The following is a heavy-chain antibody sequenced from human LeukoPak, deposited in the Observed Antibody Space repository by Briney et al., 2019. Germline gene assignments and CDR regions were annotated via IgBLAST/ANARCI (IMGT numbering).Heavy chain of an antibody. J-gene: IGHJ4*02. V-gene: IGHV3-7*01. CDR3: ARDRSSGWYKGLDY. Sequence: GGSLRLSCAASGFTFSSYWMSWVRRAPGKGLEWVANIKQDGSEKYYVDSVKGRFTISRDNAKNSLYLQMNSLRAEDTAVYYCARDRSSGWYKGLDYWGQGTLVTVSS. D-gene: IGHD6-19*01. CDR2: IKQDGSEK. CDR1: GFTFSSYW.